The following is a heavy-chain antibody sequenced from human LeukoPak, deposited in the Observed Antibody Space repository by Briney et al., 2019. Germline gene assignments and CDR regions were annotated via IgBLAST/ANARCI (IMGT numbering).Heavy chain of an antibody. Sequence: PGGSLRLSCAASGFTFSSYGMHRVRQAPGKGLEWVAVIWYDGSNRYYADSVKGRFTISRDNSKNTLYLQMYSLRAEDTAVYYCARRGRIAAAGTNYYYGMDVWGKGTTVTVSS. CDR2: IWYDGSNR. CDR1: GFTFSSYG. CDR3: ARRGRIAAAGTNYYYGMDV. V-gene: IGHV3-33*01. D-gene: IGHD6-13*01. J-gene: IGHJ6*04.